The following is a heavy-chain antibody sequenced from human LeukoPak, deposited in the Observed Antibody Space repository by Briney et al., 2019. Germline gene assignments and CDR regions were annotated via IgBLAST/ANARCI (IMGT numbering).Heavy chain of an antibody. CDR1: GFTFGGYW. J-gene: IGHJ4*02. Sequence: GGSLRLSCAASGFTFGGYWMHWVRQVPGKGLVWVSRIYTDGSETYYADSVKGRFTISRDNAKKALYLQMNSLRAEDTAVYYCTRSDHFDYWGQGTLVTVSS. V-gene: IGHV3-74*01. CDR2: IYTDGSET. D-gene: IGHD2-21*02. CDR3: TRSDHFDY.